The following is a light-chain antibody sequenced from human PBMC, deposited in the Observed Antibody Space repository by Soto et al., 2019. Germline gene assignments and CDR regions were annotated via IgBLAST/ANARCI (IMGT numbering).Light chain of an antibody. CDR3: LQHNTYPCT. V-gene: IGKV1-17*03. CDR1: QGISNY. CDR2: AAS. J-gene: IGKJ1*01. Sequence: DIPMTQSPSAMSASVGDRVTIICRASQGISNYLAWFQQKPGRVPKRLIYAASTLQSGVPSRFRGSGSGTEFTVTISRLQPEDFATYSCLQHNTYPCTFGEGTKVEVK.